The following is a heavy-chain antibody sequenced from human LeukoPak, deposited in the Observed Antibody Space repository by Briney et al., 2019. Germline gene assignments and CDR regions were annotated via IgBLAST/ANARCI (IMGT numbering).Heavy chain of an antibody. CDR2: IYPGDSDT. Sequence: GESLKTSCKGSGYIFTNYWIGWVRQMPGKGLEWMGIIYPGDSDTRYSPSFQGQVTISADKSISTAYLQWSSLKASATAMYYCARCDERLPDVWGQGTTVTVSS. CDR3: ARCDERLPDV. J-gene: IGHJ6*02. CDR1: GYIFTNYW. V-gene: IGHV5-51*01.